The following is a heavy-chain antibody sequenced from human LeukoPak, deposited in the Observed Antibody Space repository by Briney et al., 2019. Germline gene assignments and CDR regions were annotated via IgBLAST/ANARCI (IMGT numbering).Heavy chain of an antibody. CDR3: ARDGGYYYYMDV. CDR2: INWNGGST. D-gene: IGHD3-10*01. Sequence: GGSLTLSSAASGFTFDDYGMSWVRQAPGKGLEWVSGINWNGGSTGYADSVKGRFTISRDNAKNSLYLQMNSLRAEDTALYYCARDGGYYYYMDVWGKGTTVTVSS. CDR1: GFTFDDYG. V-gene: IGHV3-20*03. J-gene: IGHJ6*03.